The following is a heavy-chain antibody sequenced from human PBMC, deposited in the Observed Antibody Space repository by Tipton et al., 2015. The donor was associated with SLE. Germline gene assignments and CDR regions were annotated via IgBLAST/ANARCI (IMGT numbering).Heavy chain of an antibody. CDR3: ARGNGITMVQGQDYFDY. V-gene: IGHV4-34*01. CDR1: GGSFSGYY. J-gene: IGHJ4*02. Sequence: TLSLTCAVYGGSFSGYYWSWIRQPPGKGLEWIGEINHRGSTNYNPSLKSRVTISVDTSKNQFSLKLSSVTAADTAVYYCARGNGITMVQGQDYFDYWGQGTLVTVSS. D-gene: IGHD3-10*01. CDR2: INHRGST.